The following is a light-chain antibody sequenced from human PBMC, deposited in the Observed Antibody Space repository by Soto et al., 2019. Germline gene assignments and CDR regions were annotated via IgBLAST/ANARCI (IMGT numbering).Light chain of an antibody. CDR1: QSVSSN. J-gene: IGKJ2*01. CDR2: GAS. CDR3: QQYNNLPPT. Sequence: EIVMTQSPATLSVSPGERATLSCRASQSVSSNLAWYQQKPGQAPRLLIYGASTRATGIPARFSGSGSGTEFTLTISSLQSKVFAVYYCQQYNNLPPTCGQGTKLEIK. V-gene: IGKV3-15*01.